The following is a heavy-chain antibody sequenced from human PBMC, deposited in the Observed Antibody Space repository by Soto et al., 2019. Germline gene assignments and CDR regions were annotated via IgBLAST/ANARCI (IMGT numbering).Heavy chain of an antibody. V-gene: IGHV1-2*02. Sequence: ASVKVSCKASGYTFTGYYMHWVRQAPGQGLEWMGWINPNSGGTNYAQKFQGRVTMTRDTSTSTAYMELSRLRSDATAVYYCARYYYDSSGYYLFDYWGQGTLVTVSS. D-gene: IGHD3-22*01. CDR1: GYTFTGYY. CDR3: ARYYYDSSGYYLFDY. J-gene: IGHJ4*02. CDR2: INPNSGGT.